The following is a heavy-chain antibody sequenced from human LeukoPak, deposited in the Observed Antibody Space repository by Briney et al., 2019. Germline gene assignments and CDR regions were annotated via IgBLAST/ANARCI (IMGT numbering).Heavy chain of an antibody. J-gene: IGHJ6*04. CDR2: INHSGST. Sequence: SETLSLTCAVYGGSFSGYYWSWLRQPSGKGLEWIGEINHSGSTNYNPSLKSRVTISVDTSKNQFSLKLSSVTAADTAVYYCARVPQFSAAGLNYYYGMDVWGKGTTVTVSS. CDR1: GGSFSGYY. V-gene: IGHV4-34*01. D-gene: IGHD6-13*01. CDR3: ARVPQFSAAGLNYYYGMDV.